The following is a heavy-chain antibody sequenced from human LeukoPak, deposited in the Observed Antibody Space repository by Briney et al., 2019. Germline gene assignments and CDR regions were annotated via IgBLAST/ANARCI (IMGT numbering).Heavy chain of an antibody. CDR3: AKDRSFIGFDI. V-gene: IGHV3-20*04. CDR2: LNWNGGRT. D-gene: IGHD1-26*01. CDR1: GFKFDDHG. J-gene: IGHJ3*02. Sequence: GGSLRLSCAASGFKFDDHGMSWVRQVPGKGLERVSGLNWNGGRTGYADSVKGRFTISRDNAKNSLYLQMNSLRAEDTAFYYCAKDRSFIGFDIWGQGTMVIVSS.